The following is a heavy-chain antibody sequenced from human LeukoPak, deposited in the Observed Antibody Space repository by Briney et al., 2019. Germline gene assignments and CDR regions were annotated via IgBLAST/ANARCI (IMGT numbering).Heavy chain of an antibody. V-gene: IGHV3-74*01. CDR3: AKGGLLWFGELTVDAFDI. D-gene: IGHD3-10*01. CDR1: GFTFSGHW. Sequence: PGGSLRLSCAASGFTFSGHWMHWVRQFPGKGLVWVSRINGDGSSTSYADSVKGRFTISRDNAKNTLFLQMNSLSADDTAVYYCAKGGLLWFGELTVDAFDIWGQGTMVTVSS. J-gene: IGHJ3*02. CDR2: INGDGSST.